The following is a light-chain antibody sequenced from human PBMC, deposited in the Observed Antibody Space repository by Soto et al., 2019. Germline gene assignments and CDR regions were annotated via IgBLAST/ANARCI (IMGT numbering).Light chain of an antibody. CDR1: QGIRND. J-gene: IGKJ1*01. Sequence: AIQMTQSPSSLSASVGDRVTITCRARQGIRNDLGWYQQKPGKAPKLLIYAASSLQSGLPSRFSGSGSGTDFTHTISSLQPEDFAAYYCLQDYNYPWTFGQGTKVEIK. CDR2: AAS. V-gene: IGKV1-6*01. CDR3: LQDYNYPWT.